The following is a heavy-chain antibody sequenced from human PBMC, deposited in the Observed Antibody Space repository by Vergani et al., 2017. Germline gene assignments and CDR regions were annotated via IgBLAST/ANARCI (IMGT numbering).Heavy chain of an antibody. V-gene: IGHV4-30-4*01. D-gene: IGHD2-21*01. CDR1: GDSTSSGAYY. Sequence: QVQLQESGPGLVKPSQTLSLTCSVSGDSTSSGAYYWNWISQHPGKGLEWIGYIYSTGSTNHNPSLRRRINMSVDASKKKFSLKLTSVTAADTAVYYCARDGGEYDKDDLDVWGQGTKVTVTS. CDR3: ARDGGEYDKDDLDV. J-gene: IGHJ3*01. CDR2: IYSTGST.